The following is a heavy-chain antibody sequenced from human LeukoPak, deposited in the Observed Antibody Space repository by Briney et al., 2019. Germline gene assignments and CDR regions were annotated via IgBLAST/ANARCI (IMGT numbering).Heavy chain of an antibody. D-gene: IGHD2-15*01. J-gene: IGHJ4*02. Sequence: PGGSLRLSCAASGFTFSNYWMHWVRQAPGKGLEWVSYISSSSSTIYYADSVKGRFTISRDNAKNSLYLQMNTLRAEDTAVYYCAREAHHLTDGCSGGSCYFAGPLDYWGQGTLVTVSS. CDR2: ISSSSSTI. CDR1: GFTFSNYW. V-gene: IGHV3-48*01. CDR3: AREAHHLTDGCSGGSCYFAGPLDY.